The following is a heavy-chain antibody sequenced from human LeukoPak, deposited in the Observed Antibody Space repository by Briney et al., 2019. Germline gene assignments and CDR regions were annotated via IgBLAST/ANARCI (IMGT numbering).Heavy chain of an antibody. CDR1: GDSVSFNSDV. J-gene: IGHJ3*02. D-gene: IGHD7-27*01. Sequence: SQTLSLTCAISGDSVSFNSDVWNWIRQSPSRGLEWLGRAYYRSKWPFDYAVSVKSRLTITPDTPKNQFSLQLRSVTPEDTAVYYCVRDANWGLDALDIWGQGTMVTVSS. CDR2: AYYRSKWPF. V-gene: IGHV6-1*01. CDR3: VRDANWGLDALDI.